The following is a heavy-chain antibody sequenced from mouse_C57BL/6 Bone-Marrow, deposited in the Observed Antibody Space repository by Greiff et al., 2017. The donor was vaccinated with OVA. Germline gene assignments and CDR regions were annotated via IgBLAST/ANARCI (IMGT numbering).Heavy chain of an antibody. CDR3: ARWRGNYVSWFAY. D-gene: IGHD2-1*01. CDR1: GYTFTSYW. CDR2: INPSNGGT. Sequence: VQLKQPGTELVKPGASVKLSCKASGYTFTSYWMHWVKQRPGQGLEWIGNINPSNGGTNYNEKFKSKATLTVDKSSSTAYMQLSSLTSEDSAVYYCARWRGNYVSWFAYWGQGTLVTVSA. J-gene: IGHJ3*01. V-gene: IGHV1-53*01.